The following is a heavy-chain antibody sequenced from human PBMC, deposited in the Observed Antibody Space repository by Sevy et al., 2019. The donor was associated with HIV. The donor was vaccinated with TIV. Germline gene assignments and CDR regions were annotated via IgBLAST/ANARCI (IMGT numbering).Heavy chain of an antibody. Sequence: SETQSLTCAVSGGSISSVNWWHWVRQPPGKGLEWIGEIYHSGYTNYNPSLKSRVTISVDNSKNQFSLKLSFVTAADTAVYYCARGGETPRGFDPWGQGSLVTVSS. V-gene: IGHV4-4*02. CDR1: GGSISSVNW. J-gene: IGHJ5*02. CDR3: ARGGETPRGFDP. CDR2: IYHSGYT. D-gene: IGHD3-16*01.